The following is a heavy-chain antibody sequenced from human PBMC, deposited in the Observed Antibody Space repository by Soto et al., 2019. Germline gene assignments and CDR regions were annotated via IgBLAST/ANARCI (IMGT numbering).Heavy chain of an antibody. J-gene: IGHJ4*02. CDR3: ARSGWNYDFDY. Sequence: SETLSLTCTVSGGSISSSSYYWGWIRQPPGKGLGWIGSIYYSGSTYYNPSLKSRVTISVDTSKNQFSLKLTSVTAADTAVYYCARSGWNYDFDYWGQGTLVTVSS. V-gene: IGHV4-39*01. D-gene: IGHD1-7*01. CDR2: IYYSGST. CDR1: GGSISSSSYY.